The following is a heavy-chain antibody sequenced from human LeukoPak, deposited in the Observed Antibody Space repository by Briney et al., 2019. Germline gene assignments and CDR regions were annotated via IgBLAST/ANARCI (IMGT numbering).Heavy chain of an antibody. CDR2: FDPEDGET. Sequence: ASVKVSCKVSGYTLTELSMHWVRQAPGKGLEWMGGFDPEDGETIYAQKFQGRVTMTEDTSTDTAYMELSSLRSDDTAVYYCARDQGRDFWSGSDAFDIWGQGTMVTVSS. V-gene: IGHV1-24*01. CDR1: GYTLTELS. CDR3: ARDQGRDFWSGSDAFDI. D-gene: IGHD3-3*01. J-gene: IGHJ3*02.